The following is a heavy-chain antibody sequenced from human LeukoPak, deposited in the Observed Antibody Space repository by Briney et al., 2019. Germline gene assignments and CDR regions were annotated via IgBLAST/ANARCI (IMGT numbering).Heavy chain of an antibody. J-gene: IGHJ5*02. CDR3: AREYCSSTSCWGRAWFDP. D-gene: IGHD2-2*01. CDR1: GYSISSGYY. CDR2: IYHSGST. V-gene: IGHV4-38-2*02. Sequence: SETLSLTCTVSGYSISSGYYWGWIRPPPGKGLEWIGSIYHSGSTYYNPSLKSRVTISVDTSKNQFSLKLSSVTAADTAVYYCAREYCSSTSCWGRAWFDPWGQGTLVTVSS.